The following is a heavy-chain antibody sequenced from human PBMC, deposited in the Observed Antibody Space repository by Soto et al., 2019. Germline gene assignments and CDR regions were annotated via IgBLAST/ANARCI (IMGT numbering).Heavy chain of an antibody. J-gene: IGHJ6*02. CDR2: IVPMLGTP. V-gene: IGHV1-69*01. CDR1: GGSFNNFI. D-gene: IGHD1-26*01. CDR3: ARTGTYSSSLNPYSGRDV. Sequence: QVQLVQSGAEVKEPGSSLRVSCKASGGSFNNFIMNWVRQTPGQGLEWMGGIVPMLGTPTYAEKFKGRVRISAAGSTSTTYMELTSLRSEDTATYYCARTGTYSSSLNPYSGRDVWGRGTTVTVSS.